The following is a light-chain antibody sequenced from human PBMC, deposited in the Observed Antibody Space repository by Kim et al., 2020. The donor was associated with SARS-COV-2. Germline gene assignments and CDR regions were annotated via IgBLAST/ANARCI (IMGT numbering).Light chain of an antibody. Sequence: DIQMTQSPSTLSASVGDSVTMTCRASQTISSRMAWYKQKPGKVPTLLIYEASTLESGVPSRFSGSRSGTEFTLTISSLQPDDFATYYCQQYNDYSATFGQGTKLEI. CDR2: EAS. CDR3: QQYNDYSAT. CDR1: QTISSR. J-gene: IGKJ2*01. V-gene: IGKV1-5*03.